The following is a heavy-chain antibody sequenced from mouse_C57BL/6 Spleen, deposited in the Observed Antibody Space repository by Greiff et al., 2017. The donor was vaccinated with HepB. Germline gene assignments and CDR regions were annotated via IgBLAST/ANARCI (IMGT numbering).Heavy chain of an antibody. CDR1: GYAFSSSW. Sequence: QVQLQQSGPELVKPGASVKISCKASGYAFSSSWMNWVKQRPGKGLEWIGRIYPGDGDTNYNGKFKGKATLTADKSSSTAYMQLSSLTSEDSAVYFCEREVYGTFWWFDVWGKGTRVTVSA. D-gene: IGHD2-10*02. CDR3: EREVYGTFWWFDV. CDR2: IYPGDGDT. V-gene: IGHV1-82*01. J-gene: IGHJ1*03.